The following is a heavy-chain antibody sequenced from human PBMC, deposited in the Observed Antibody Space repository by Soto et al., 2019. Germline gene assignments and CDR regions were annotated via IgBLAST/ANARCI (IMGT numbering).Heavy chain of an antibody. Sequence: GSLRLSCAASGFTFSSYAMTWVRQAPGRGLEWVSAISGTGSPTYYADSVKGRFTISRDNSKNTLYLQMNSLRADDTAVYYCARDMSGGTYNYYYGMDVWGQGTTVTVSS. CDR3: ARDMSGGTYNYYYGMDV. D-gene: IGHD1-26*01. CDR2: ISGTGSPT. V-gene: IGHV3-23*01. J-gene: IGHJ6*02. CDR1: GFTFSSYA.